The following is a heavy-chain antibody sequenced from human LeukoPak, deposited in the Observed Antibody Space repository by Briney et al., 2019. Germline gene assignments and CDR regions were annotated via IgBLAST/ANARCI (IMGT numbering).Heavy chain of an antibody. CDR3: ARGIAARRSWFDY. Sequence: ASVKVSCKASGYTFASYGINWVRQGPRQGLEWMGWINPNSGGTNYAQKFQGRVTMTRDTSISTAYMELSRLRSDDTAVYYCARGIAARRSWFDYWGQGTLVTVSS. J-gene: IGHJ4*02. CDR1: GYTFASYG. V-gene: IGHV1-2*02. D-gene: IGHD6-6*01. CDR2: INPNSGGT.